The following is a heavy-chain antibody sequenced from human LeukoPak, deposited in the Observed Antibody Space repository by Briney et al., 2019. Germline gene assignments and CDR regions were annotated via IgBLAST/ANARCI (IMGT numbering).Heavy chain of an antibody. J-gene: IGHJ4*02. CDR3: ANANDFWSGYYNY. V-gene: IGHV3-7*03. Sequence: GGSLRLSCAASGFTFNSYWMNWVRQAPGEGLEWVANIKRDGSEKYYVDSVKGRFTISRDNAKNSLDLQMNSLRVEDTAVYYCANANDFWSGYYNYWGQGTLVTVSS. D-gene: IGHD3-3*01. CDR2: IKRDGSEK. CDR1: GFTFNSYW.